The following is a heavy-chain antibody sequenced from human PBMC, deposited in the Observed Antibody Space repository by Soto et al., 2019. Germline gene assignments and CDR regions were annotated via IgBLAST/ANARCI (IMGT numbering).Heavy chain of an antibody. V-gene: IGHV1-18*01. D-gene: IGHD2-15*01. CDR1: GYNFATTS. J-gene: IGHJ4*02. CDR3: ATFGPCSGGTCYSRPLDN. Sequence: QAHLQQSGAEVKKPGASVKVSCEASGYNFATTSIAWVRQAPGQGLEWMGWITPYNGDTNDEQKLQGRVTMTTDTSTITAKMEGRSLRSDDTAVYYCATFGPCSGGTCYSRPLDNWGQGTLVTVSS. CDR2: ITPYNGDT.